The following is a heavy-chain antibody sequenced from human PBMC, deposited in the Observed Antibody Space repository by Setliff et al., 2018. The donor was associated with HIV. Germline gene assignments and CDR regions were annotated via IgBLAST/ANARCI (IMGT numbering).Heavy chain of an antibody. V-gene: IGHV4-39*01. CDR3: ASIGYSYFPVPRFDP. Sequence: SETLSLTCTVSGGSISSSSYYWGWIRQPPGKGLEWIGSIYYSGGTYYNPSLKSRVTISVDTSKNQFSLKLSSVTAADTAVYYCASIGYSYFPVPRFDPWCQGTLVTVS. CDR2: IYYSGGT. D-gene: IGHD5-18*01. CDR1: GGSISSSSYY. J-gene: IGHJ5*02.